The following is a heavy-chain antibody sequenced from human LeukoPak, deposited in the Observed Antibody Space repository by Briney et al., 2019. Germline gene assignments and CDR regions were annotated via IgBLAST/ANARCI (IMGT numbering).Heavy chain of an antibody. J-gene: IGHJ6*03. CDR3: ARHIAAAGRGWGYYYYYMDV. Sequence: PSETLSLTCTVSGYSISSGYYWGWIRQPPGKGLEWIGSIYHSGSTYYNPSLKSRVTISVDTSKNQFSLKLSSVTAADTAVYYCARHIAAAGRGWGYYYYYMDVWGKGTTVTISS. D-gene: IGHD6-13*01. V-gene: IGHV4-38-2*02. CDR1: GYSISSGYY. CDR2: IYHSGST.